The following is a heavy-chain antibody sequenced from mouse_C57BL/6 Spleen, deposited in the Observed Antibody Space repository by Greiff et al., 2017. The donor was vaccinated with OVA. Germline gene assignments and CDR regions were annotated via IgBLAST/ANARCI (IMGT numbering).Heavy chain of an antibody. CDR2: INPSNGGT. CDR1: GYTFTSYW. CDR3: ARDCYSSQYYFDY. Sequence: VQLLQPGTELVKPGASVKLSCKASGYTFTSYWMPWVQQSPGQGLEWIGNINPSNGGTNYNEKFKSKVTLTVDKSSSTDYMQLSSLTSEDSAVDNCARDCYSSQYYFDYWGQGTTLTVSS. V-gene: IGHV1-53*01. D-gene: IGHD2-5*01. J-gene: IGHJ2*01.